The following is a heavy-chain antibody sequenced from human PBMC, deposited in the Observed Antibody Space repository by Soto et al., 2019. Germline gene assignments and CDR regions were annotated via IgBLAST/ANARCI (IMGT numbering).Heavy chain of an antibody. Sequence: SAPLSLTCTVSGGSISSSSYYWVWILQPPGRGLEWIGSIYYSGSTYYNPSLKSRVTISVDTSKNQFSLKLSSVTAADTAVYYCASRNKISIAARLAGLFDYWGQGTLVTVSS. CDR3: ASRNKISIAARLAGLFDY. CDR1: GGSISSSSYY. D-gene: IGHD6-6*01. CDR2: IYYSGST. V-gene: IGHV4-39*01. J-gene: IGHJ4*02.